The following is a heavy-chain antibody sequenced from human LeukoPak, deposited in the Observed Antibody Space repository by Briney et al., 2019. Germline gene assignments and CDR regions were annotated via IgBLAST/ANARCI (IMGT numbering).Heavy chain of an antibody. CDR2: ICYSGST. CDR1: GGFISSYY. D-gene: IGHD3-22*01. J-gene: IGHJ3*02. Sequence: SETLSLTCTVSGGFISSYYWSWIRQPPGKGLEWIGYICYSGSTNYNPSLKSRVTISVDTSKNQFSLKLSSVTAADTAVYYCARAWLSSSGTDAFDIWGQGTMVTVSS. V-gene: IGHV4-59*01. CDR3: ARAWLSSSGTDAFDI.